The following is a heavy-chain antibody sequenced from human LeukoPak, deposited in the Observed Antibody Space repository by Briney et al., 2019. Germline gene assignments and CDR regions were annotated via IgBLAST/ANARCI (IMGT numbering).Heavy chain of an antibody. V-gene: IGHV3-30*02. Sequence: PGGSLRLSCAASGFTFRSYGMHWVRQAPGKGLEWVALIRFDGSNKDYADSVKGRFTISRDNAKNSLYLQMNSLTAEDTAVHYCVRAYHPGGWFDPWGQGTLVTVSS. CDR3: VRAYHPGGWFDP. CDR1: GFTFRSYG. CDR2: IRFDGSNK. D-gene: IGHD2-21*01. J-gene: IGHJ5*02.